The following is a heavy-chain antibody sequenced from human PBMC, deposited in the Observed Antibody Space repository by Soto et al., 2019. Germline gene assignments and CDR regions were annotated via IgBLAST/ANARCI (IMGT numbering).Heavy chain of an antibody. CDR1: GGSISRSNW. D-gene: IGHD3-9*01. CDR3: ARSITFDWLFFDY. J-gene: IGHJ4*02. V-gene: IGHV4-4*02. CDR2: IYHTGST. Sequence: PSETLSLTCAVSGGSISRSNWWSWVRQPPGKGLEWIGEIYHTGSTNYNPSLKSRVTISVDKSKNQFSLKLSSVTAADTAVYSCARSITFDWLFFDYWGQGTLVTVS.